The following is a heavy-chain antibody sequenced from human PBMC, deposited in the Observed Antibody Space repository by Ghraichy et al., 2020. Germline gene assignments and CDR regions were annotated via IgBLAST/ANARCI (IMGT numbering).Heavy chain of an antibody. CDR1: GGSISSSGSY. V-gene: IGHV4-39*01. Sequence: SETLSLTCTVSGGSISSSGSYWGWIRQPPGKGLEWIGIISYSGGTSYNPSLNSRLAMSVDTSKTQFSLKLTSVTAADTAFYYCAGYTSGTMFDYWGQGTLVTVSS. J-gene: IGHJ4*02. CDR2: ISYSGGT. CDR3: AGYTSGTMFDY. D-gene: IGHD1/OR15-1a*01.